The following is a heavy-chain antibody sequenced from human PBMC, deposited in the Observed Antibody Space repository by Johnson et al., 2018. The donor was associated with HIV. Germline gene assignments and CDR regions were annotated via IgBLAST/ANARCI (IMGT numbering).Heavy chain of an antibody. V-gene: IGHV3-30-3*01. J-gene: IGHJ3*02. CDR3: AGGGWGSVCYYELGFDI. D-gene: IGHD3-10*01. CDR1: GFTFSIYV. CDR2: ISYDGSYK. Sequence: VQVVESGGGVVQPGRSLRLSCAASGFTFSIYVMHWVRQAPGKGLEWVAVISYDGSYKYYADSVKGRFTISRDNSKNTLYLQMNSLRAEDTAVYYCAGGGWGSVCYYELGFDIWGQGTMVTVSS.